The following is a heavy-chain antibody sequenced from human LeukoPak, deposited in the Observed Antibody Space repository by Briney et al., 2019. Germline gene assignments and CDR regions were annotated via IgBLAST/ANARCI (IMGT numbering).Heavy chain of an antibody. Sequence: SGPTLVKPTQTLTLTCTFSGFSLSTSGVGVGWIREPPVKALEGLAAIYWDDNKRYSLSLKSRLIITKDTSKNQVVLTMTNMDPVDTATYYCAHRQEYTTGWGSFDFWGQGTLVTVSS. CDR2: IYWDDNK. J-gene: IGHJ4*02. CDR3: AHRQEYTTGWGSFDF. V-gene: IGHV2-5*02. CDR1: GFSLSTSGVG. D-gene: IGHD6-19*01.